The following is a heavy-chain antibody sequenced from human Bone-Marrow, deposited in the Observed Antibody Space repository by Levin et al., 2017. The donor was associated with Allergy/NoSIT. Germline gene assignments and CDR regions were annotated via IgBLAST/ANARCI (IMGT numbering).Heavy chain of an antibody. CDR2: IYHTGDT. V-gene: IGHV4-4*02. Sequence: SETLSLTCAVSGVSISSVSWWSWVRQPPGKGLEWIAEIYHTGDTNYNPSLKSRVTISVAKSKSQFSVRLNSVTAADTAVYYCAAMYSSGWSLDYWGQGTLVTVSS. CDR3: AAMYSSGWSLDY. J-gene: IGHJ4*02. D-gene: IGHD6-13*01. CDR1: GVSISSVSW.